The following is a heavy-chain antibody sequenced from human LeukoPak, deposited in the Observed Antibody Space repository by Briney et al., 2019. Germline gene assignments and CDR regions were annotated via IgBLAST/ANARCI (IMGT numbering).Heavy chain of an antibody. V-gene: IGHV1-69*13. CDR2: IIPILGRP. Sequence: GSSVKVPYKASGGSFSSYAISWVRQAPGQGVEWMGGIIPILGRPNQEHKFQGRVTITADESTSTAYLELSSLSSEDTAVYYCAKGPSHGVVYSCDSDYWGQGIMVTVSS. CDR1: GGSFSSYA. CDR3: AKGPSHGVVYSCDSDY. J-gene: IGHJ4*02. D-gene: IGHD2-8*02.